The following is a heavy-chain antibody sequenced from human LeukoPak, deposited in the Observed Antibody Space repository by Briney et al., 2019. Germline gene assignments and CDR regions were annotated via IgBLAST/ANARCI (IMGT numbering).Heavy chain of an antibody. J-gene: IGHJ6*04. Sequence: PGGSLRLTCSASGFTFSSYAMHWVRHAPGKGLEYVSAISSNGGSTNYADSVKDRFTISRDNSKNTLYLQRTSRRAEDTAVYYSGKAGSGGDYTSRAGMDVWGKGTTVIVSS. CDR2: ISSNGGST. D-gene: IGHD3-10*01. CDR1: GFTFSSYA. V-gene: IGHV3-64D*06. CDR3: GKAGSGGDYTSRAGMDV.